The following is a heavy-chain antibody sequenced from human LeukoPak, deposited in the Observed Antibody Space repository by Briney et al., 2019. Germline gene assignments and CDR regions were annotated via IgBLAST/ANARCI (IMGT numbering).Heavy chain of an antibody. CDR2: IIPIFGTS. J-gene: IGHJ3*02. Sequence: SVKVSCKAFGGTFSSHSISWVRQAPGEGGEGMGGIIPIFGTSNYAQRFQGRVTISADESTSTAYMQLSSLRSEDTAVYYCMRGRDAYKSNTFDIWGQGTMVTVSS. V-gene: IGHV1-69*13. CDR3: MRGRDAYKSNTFDI. CDR1: GGTFSSHS. D-gene: IGHD5-24*01.